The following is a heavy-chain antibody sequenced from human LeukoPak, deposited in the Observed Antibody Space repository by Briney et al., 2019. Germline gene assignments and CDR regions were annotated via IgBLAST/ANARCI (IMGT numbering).Heavy chain of an antibody. CDR1: GVSISNYY. CDR2: IFDSGST. D-gene: IGHD5-18*01. Sequence: PSKALSLTCTVSGVSISNYYWSWIRQPPGKGLEWIGYIFDSGSTNYNPSLKSQVTISVDTSKNQFSLKLNSVTAADTAVYYCARHRGYTYGPNWYFDLWGRGTLVTVSS. V-gene: IGHV4-59*01. J-gene: IGHJ2*01. CDR3: ARHRGYTYGPNWYFDL.